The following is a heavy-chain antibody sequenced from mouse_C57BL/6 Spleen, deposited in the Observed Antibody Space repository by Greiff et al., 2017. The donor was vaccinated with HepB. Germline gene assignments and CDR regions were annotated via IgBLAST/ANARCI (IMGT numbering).Heavy chain of an antibody. CDR3: ARGYYGSSSYYAMDY. CDR1: GYTFTDYY. D-gene: IGHD1-1*01. CDR2: IYPGSGNT. V-gene: IGHV1-76*01. J-gene: IGHJ4*01. Sequence: QVTLKECGAELVRPGASVKLSCKASGYTFTDYYINWVKQRPGQGLEWIARIYPGSGNTYYNEKFKGKATLTAEKSSSTAYMQLSSLTSEDSAVYFCARGYYGSSSYYAMDYWGQGTSVTVSS.